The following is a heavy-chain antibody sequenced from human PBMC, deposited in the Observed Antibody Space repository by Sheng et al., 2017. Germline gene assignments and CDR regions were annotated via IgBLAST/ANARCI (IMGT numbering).Heavy chain of an antibody. Sequence: EVQLVESGGGLIQPGGSLRLSCAASGFTVSSNYMSWVRQAPGKGLEWVSVIYSGGSTYYADSVKGRFTISRDNSKNTLYLQMNSLRAEDTAVYYCARRTPMIYFDYVGPGNAWSPSP. CDR1: GFTVSSNY. CDR2: IYSGGST. J-gene: IGHJ4*02. CDR3: ARRTPMIYFDY. D-gene: IGHD3-16*01. V-gene: IGHV3-53*01.